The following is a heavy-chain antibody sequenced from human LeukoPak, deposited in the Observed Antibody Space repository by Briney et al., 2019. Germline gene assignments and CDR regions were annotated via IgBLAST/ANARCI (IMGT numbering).Heavy chain of an antibody. CDR1: GFTFSDYY. CDR2: ISSSGSTI. Sequence: GGSLRLSCAASGFTFSDYYMSWIRQAPGKGLEWVSYISSSGSTIYYADSVKGRFTISRDNAKNSLYLQMISVRDEDTAVYYCGRVVDYGWFDPWGQGTLVAVSS. D-gene: IGHD3-16*01. CDR3: GRVVDYGWFDP. V-gene: IGHV3-11*04. J-gene: IGHJ5*02.